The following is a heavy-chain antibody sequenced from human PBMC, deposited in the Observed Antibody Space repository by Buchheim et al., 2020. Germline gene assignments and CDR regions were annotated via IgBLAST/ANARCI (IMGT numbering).Heavy chain of an antibody. CDR3: AKDSQIFGVGYYYYYGMDV. D-gene: IGHD3-3*01. CDR1: GFTFSSYG. Sequence: QVQLVESGGGVVQPGRSLRLSCAASGFTFSSYGMHWVRQAPGKGLEWVAVISYDGSNKYYADSVKGRFTISRDNSKNTLYLQMNSLRAEDTAVYYCAKDSQIFGVGYYYYYGMDVWGQGT. V-gene: IGHV3-30*18. J-gene: IGHJ6*02. CDR2: ISYDGSNK.